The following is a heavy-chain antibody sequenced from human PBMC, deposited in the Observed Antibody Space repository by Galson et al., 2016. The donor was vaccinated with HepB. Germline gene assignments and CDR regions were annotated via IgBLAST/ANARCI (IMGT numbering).Heavy chain of an antibody. J-gene: IGHJ5*02. Sequence: SVKVSCKASGYTFTTFGIAWVRRAPGQGLEWMGWISGYDGTTHYAQNLQGRTTMTADTSTTTVHMELRSLRSDDTAMHYCARSGDGNWFETWGQGTLVTVSS. CDR1: GYTFTTFG. CDR2: ISGYDGTT. CDR3: ARSGDGNWFET. V-gene: IGHV1-18*04. D-gene: IGHD7-27*01.